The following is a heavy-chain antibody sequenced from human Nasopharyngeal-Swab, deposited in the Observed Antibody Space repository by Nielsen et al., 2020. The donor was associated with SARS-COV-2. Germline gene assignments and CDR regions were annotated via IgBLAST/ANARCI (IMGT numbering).Heavy chain of an antibody. D-gene: IGHD3-9*01. V-gene: IGHV3-48*01. J-gene: IGHJ4*02. CDR1: GFTFSSYS. CDR2: ISSSSSTI. CDR3: AKDYDIGY. Sequence: GGSLRLSCAASGFTFSSYSMNWVRQAPGKGLEWVSYISSSSSTIYYADSVKGRFTISRDNAKNSLYLQMNSLRAEDTAVYYCAKDYDIGYWGQGTLVTVSS.